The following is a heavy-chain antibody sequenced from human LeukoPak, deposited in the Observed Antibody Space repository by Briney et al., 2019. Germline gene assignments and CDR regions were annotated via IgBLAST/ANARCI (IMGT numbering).Heavy chain of an antibody. CDR3: ARLSSGWYLYY. CDR2: ISSDETIT. J-gene: IGHJ4*02. D-gene: IGHD6-19*01. CDR1: GFTFSDYW. Sequence: GGSLRLSCAASGFTFSDYWMNWVRQVPGKGLVWVSRISSDETITTYADSVKGRFTISRDNVKNTLYLQMNSLRAEDTAVYYCARLSSGWYLYYWGQGTLVTVSS. V-gene: IGHV3-74*01.